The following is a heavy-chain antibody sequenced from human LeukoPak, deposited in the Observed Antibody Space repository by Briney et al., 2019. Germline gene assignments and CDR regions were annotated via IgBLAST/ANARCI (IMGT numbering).Heavy chain of an antibody. J-gene: IGHJ2*01. CDR2: IYPGDSDT. V-gene: IGHV5-51*01. CDR1: GYSFTSYW. D-gene: IGHD3-22*01. CDR3: ARRGYYDSSGYYAEYFDL. Sequence: GESLKISCKGSGYSFTSYWIGWVRQMPGKGLEWMGIIYPGDSDTRYSPSFQGQVTISAGKSISTAYLQWSSLKASDTAMYYCARRGYYDSSGYYAEYFDLWGRGTLVTVSS.